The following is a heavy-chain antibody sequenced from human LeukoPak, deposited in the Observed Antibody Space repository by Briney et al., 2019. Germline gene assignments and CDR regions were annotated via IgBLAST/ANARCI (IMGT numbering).Heavy chain of an antibody. J-gene: IGHJ4*02. Sequence: QSGGSLRLSCAASGFTFSNYWMSWVRQAPGKGLEWVANIKQDGGEKNYVDSVKGRFTFSRDNAKTSRYLQMKSSRAGARAMYSFARGGGYWGQGTLVTVSS. CDR2: IKQDGGEK. V-gene: IGHV3-7*01. D-gene: IGHD3-16*01. CDR3: ARGGGY. CDR1: GFTFSNYW.